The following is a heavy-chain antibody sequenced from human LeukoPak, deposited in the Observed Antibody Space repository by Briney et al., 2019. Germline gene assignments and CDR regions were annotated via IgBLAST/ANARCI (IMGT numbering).Heavy chain of an antibody. V-gene: IGHV3-74*01. CDR2: INSDGSST. CDR1: GFTFSSYW. CDR3: ARERKLMGFDY. Sequence: GGSLRLSCAASGFTFSSYWMHWVRQAPGKGLVWVSRINSDGSSTSYADSVKGRFTISRDNAKNTLYLQMNSLRAEDAAVYYCARERKLMGFDYWGQGTLVTVSS. D-gene: IGHD2-8*01. J-gene: IGHJ4*02.